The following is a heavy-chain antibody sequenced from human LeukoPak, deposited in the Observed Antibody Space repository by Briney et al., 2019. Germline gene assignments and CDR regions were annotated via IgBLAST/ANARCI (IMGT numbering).Heavy chain of an antibody. V-gene: IGHV1-69*13. CDR2: ITPIFGEA. CDR3: ARNSRVASTSGLNY. CDR1: GGTFSSYP. J-gene: IGHJ4*02. Sequence: SVKVSCKASGGTFSSYPISWVRQAPGQGLEWMGEITPIFGEAQNAEKFQGRVTITADEPTSTVYMELTSLRLDDTAMYYCARNSRVASTSGLNYWGQGTLVTVSS. D-gene: IGHD5-12*01.